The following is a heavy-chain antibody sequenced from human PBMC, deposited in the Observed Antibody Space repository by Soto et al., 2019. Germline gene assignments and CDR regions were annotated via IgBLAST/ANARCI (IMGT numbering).Heavy chain of an antibody. CDR1: GFTFSSYG. CDR2: ISYDGSNK. CDR3: AKDVQGYDFWSGLSDFLGQELYYYYGMDV. J-gene: IGHJ6*02. Sequence: QVQLVESGGGVVQPGRSLRLSCAASGFTFSSYGMHWVRQAPGKGLEWVAVISYDGSNKYYADSVKGRFIISRDNSKNTLYLQMNSLRAEDTAVYYCAKDVQGYDFWSGLSDFLGQELYYYYGMDVWGQGTTVTVSS. D-gene: IGHD3-3*01. V-gene: IGHV3-30*18.